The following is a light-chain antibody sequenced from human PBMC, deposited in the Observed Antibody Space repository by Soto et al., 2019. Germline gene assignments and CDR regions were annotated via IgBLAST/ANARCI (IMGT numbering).Light chain of an antibody. J-gene: IGKJ1*01. CDR1: HSISSL. Sequence: DIQMTQSPSTLAASVGDRVTITCRASHSISSLLAWYQQKPGKAPKLLIYDASSLESGVPSRFSGSGSGTEFTLTISRLQPDDFATYYCQQYNSYRTFGQGTKVDIK. CDR2: DAS. CDR3: QQYNSYRT. V-gene: IGKV1-5*01.